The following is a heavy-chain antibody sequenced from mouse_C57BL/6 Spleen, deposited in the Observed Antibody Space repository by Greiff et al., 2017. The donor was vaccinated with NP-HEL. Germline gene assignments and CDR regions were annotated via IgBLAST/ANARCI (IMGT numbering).Heavy chain of an antibody. CDR2: IYPGDGDT. Sequence: VQGVESGPELVKPGASVKISCKASGYAFSSSWMNWVKQRPGKGLEWIGRIYPGDGDTNYNGKFKGKATLTADKSSSTAYMQLSSLISEDSAVYFCARGASSFDYWGQGTTLTVSS. CDR1: GYAFSSSW. CDR3: ARGASSFDY. J-gene: IGHJ2*01. V-gene: IGHV1-82*01. D-gene: IGHD1-1*01.